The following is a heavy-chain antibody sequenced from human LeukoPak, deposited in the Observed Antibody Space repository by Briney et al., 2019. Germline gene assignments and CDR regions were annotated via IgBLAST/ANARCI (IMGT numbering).Heavy chain of an antibody. Sequence: ASVKVSCKASGGTFSSYAISRVRQAPGQGLEWMGGIIPIFGTANYAQKFQGRVTITADKSTSTAYMELSSLRSEDTAVYYCANDLGWIQLNLGRGQGTLVTVSS. V-gene: IGHV1-69*06. CDR1: GGTFSSYA. CDR2: IIPIFGTA. J-gene: IGHJ4*02. CDR3: ANDLGWIQLNLG. D-gene: IGHD5-18*01.